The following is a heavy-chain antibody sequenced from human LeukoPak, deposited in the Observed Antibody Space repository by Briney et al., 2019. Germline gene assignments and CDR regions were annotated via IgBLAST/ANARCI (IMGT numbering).Heavy chain of an antibody. Sequence: GGSLRLSCAASGFTFSSYWMSWVRQAPGKGLEWVANINKDGGEKYYVDSVKGRFTISRDNAKNSLYLQMNSLRADDTAVYYCARDPMFNYGALDYWGQGTLVTASS. CDR2: INKDGGEK. CDR3: ARDPMFNYGALDY. V-gene: IGHV3-7*03. D-gene: IGHD4-17*01. CDR1: GFTFSSYW. J-gene: IGHJ4*02.